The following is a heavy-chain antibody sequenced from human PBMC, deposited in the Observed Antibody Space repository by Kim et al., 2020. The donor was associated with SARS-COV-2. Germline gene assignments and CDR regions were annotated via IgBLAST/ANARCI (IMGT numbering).Heavy chain of an antibody. D-gene: IGHD2-15*01. V-gene: IGHV1-69*01. Sequence: QKFQGRVTLTADESTSTAYMELSSLRSEDTAVYYCARALYCSGGSCHFDYWGQGTLVTVSS. CDR3: ARALYCSGGSCHFDY. J-gene: IGHJ4*02.